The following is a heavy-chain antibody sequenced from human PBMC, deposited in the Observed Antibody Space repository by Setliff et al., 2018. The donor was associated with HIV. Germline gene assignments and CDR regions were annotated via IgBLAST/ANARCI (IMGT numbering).Heavy chain of an antibody. V-gene: IGHV1-69*13. CDR1: GVTFSSSA. CDR3: ARDRSNYVGLDAFDI. D-gene: IGHD4-4*01. Sequence: SVKVSCKVSGVTFSSSAISWVRQAPGQGLEWMGGIIPIFGTANYAQKFQGRVTITADESTSTAYMELSSLRSEDTAVYYCARDRSNYVGLDAFDIWGQGTMVTVSS. J-gene: IGHJ3*02. CDR2: IIPIFGTA.